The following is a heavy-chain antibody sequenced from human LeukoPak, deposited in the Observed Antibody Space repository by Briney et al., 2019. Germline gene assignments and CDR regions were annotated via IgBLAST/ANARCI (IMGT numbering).Heavy chain of an antibody. CDR1: GGSISSYY. Sequence: SETLSLTCTVSGGSISSYYWGWIRQPPGKGLEWIGSIYYSGSTYYNPSLKSRVNISVDTSKNQFSLKLISVTAADTAVYYCARSQFGSGSYQGRWFDPWGQGTLVTVSS. J-gene: IGHJ5*02. CDR2: IYYSGST. CDR3: ARSQFGSGSYQGRWFDP. D-gene: IGHD3-10*01. V-gene: IGHV4-39*07.